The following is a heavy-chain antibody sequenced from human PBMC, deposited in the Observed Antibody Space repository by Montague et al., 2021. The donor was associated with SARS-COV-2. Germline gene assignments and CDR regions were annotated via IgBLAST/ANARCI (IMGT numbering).Heavy chain of an antibody. D-gene: IGHD3-9*01. CDR2: VSHPGSA. V-gene: IGHV4-34*01. J-gene: IGHJ4*02. CDR1: TEAFNGYY. CDR3: ARGVYSRVIFVVSPRYYFDY. Sequence: SETLSLTCAVYTEAFNGYYWTWIRQPPGKGLEWIGEVSHPGSAKYNPSLKNRVTISVDTYRKQVSLRLTSVTAADTATYCARGVYSRVIFVVSPRYYFDYWGQGNMVAVSA.